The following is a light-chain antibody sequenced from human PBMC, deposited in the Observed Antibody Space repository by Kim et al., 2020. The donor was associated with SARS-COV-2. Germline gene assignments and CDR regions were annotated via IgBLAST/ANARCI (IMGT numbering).Light chain of an antibody. J-gene: IGKJ4*01. V-gene: IGKV1-5*03. Sequence: DIQMTQSPSTLSTSVGDRVTITRRARQSIRISLAWYQQKPGKAPKLLIYRAPRLETGVPSRFSGSGSGTEFTLTISSLQPDDSAIYYCEHYDAYPLTFGGGTKVDIK. CDR1: QSIRIS. CDR2: RAP. CDR3: EHYDAYPLT.